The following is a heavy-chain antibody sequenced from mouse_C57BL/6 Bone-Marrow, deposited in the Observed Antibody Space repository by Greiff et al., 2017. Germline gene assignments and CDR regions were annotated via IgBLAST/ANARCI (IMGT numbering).Heavy chain of an antibody. CDR1: GYTFTSYW. D-gene: IGHD2-1*01. V-gene: IGHV1-64*01. CDR3: ASDCYGNYVEGWFAY. CDR2: IHPNSGST. J-gene: IGHJ3*01. Sequence: QVQLQQPGAELVKPGASVKLSCKASGYTFTSYWMHWVKQRPGQGLEWIGMIHPNSGSTNYNEKFKSKATLTVDKSSSTAYMQLSSLTSEDSAVYYGASDCYGNYVEGWFAYGGRGNVVTVSA.